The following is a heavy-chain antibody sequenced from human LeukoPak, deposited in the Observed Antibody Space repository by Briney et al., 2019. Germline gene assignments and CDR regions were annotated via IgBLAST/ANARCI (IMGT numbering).Heavy chain of an antibody. CDR3: ARTNNGVNSIYYYFDV. CDR2: IYYSGST. D-gene: IGHD4-23*01. Sequence: SETLSLTCTVSGGSISSYYWSWIRQPPGKGLEWIGYIYYSGSTNYNPSLKSRVTMSVVTSKNQFSLKLSSVTAADTAVYYCARTNNGVNSIYYYFDVWGKGTTVTVSS. J-gene: IGHJ6*03. V-gene: IGHV4-59*01. CDR1: GGSISSYY.